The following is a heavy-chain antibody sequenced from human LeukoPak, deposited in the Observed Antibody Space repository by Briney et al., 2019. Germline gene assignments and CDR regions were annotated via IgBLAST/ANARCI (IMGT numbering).Heavy chain of an antibody. CDR3: ARSSITMVRGVIITRGLNWFDP. J-gene: IGHJ5*02. CDR2: INPSGGST. V-gene: IGHV1-46*01. Sequence: ASVKVSCKASGYTFTGYYMHWVRQAPGQGLEWMGIINPSGGSTSYAQKFQGRVTMTRDTSTSTVYMELSSLRSEDTAVYYCARSSITMVRGVIITRGLNWFDPWGQGTLVTVSS. CDR1: GYTFTGYY. D-gene: IGHD3-10*01.